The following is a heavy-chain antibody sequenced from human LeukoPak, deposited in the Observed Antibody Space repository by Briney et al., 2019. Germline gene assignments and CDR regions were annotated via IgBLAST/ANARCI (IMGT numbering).Heavy chain of an antibody. D-gene: IGHD4-17*01. CDR1: GFTFSGYA. CDR3: ARDGLGGDYAFTLYFDY. V-gene: IGHV3-30-3*01. J-gene: IGHJ4*02. CDR2: ISYDGSNK. Sequence: GGSLRLSCAASGFTFSGYAMHWVRQAPGKGLEWVAVISYDGSNKYYADSVKGRFTISRDNSKNTLYLQMNSLRAEDTAVYYCARDGLGGDYAFTLYFDYWGQGTLVTVSS.